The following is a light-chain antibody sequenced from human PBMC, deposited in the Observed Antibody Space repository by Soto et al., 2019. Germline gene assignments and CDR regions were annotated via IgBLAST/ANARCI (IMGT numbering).Light chain of an antibody. CDR1: SSDVGGYNY. J-gene: IGLJ2*01. V-gene: IGLV2-14*03. CDR2: DVI. CDR3: SSYTGSTTLVV. Sequence: QSALTQPASVSGSPGQSITISCTGTSSDVGGYNYVSWYQQHPGKAPKLMIYDVINRPSGVSNGFSGSRSGSTASLTISGLQAEDEAHYYCSSYTGSTTLVVFGGGTKLTVL.